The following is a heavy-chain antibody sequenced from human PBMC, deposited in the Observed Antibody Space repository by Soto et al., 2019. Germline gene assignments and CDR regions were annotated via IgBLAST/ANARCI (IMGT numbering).Heavy chain of an antibody. CDR3: VRQSAWGYSYGP. V-gene: IGHV4-30-4*01. CDR1: GGSVSGADHY. Sequence: PSETRSLTCTVSGGSVSGADHYCTWIRQPPGKGLEWIGSIHYTWTTNYNPSLKSRITVSIDTSKKQFSLNLTSVTAADTALYYCVRQSAWGYSYGPCGQGTLVTVSS. J-gene: IGHJ5*02. CDR2: IHYTWTT. D-gene: IGHD3-22*01.